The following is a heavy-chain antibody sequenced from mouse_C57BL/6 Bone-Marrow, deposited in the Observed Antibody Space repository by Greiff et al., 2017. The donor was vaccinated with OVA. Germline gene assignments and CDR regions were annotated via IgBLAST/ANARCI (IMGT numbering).Heavy chain of an antibody. Sequence: ESGPGLVKPSQSLSLTCSVTGYSITSGYYWNWIRQFPGNKLEWMGYISYDGSNNYNPSLKNRISITRDTSKNQFFLKLNSVTTEDTATYYCAREGTVVVDYWGQGTTLTVSS. CDR2: ISYDGSN. J-gene: IGHJ2*01. CDR3: AREGTVVVDY. CDR1: GYSITSGYY. V-gene: IGHV3-6*01. D-gene: IGHD1-1*01.